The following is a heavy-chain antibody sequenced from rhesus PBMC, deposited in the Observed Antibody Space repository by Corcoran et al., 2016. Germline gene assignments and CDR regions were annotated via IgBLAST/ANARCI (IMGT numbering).Heavy chain of an antibody. CDR3: ARDSENWYFDL. V-gene: IGHV4-73*01. J-gene: IGHJ2*01. Sequence: QVKLQQWGEGLVMPSETLSLTCAVYGGSISGYYYWSWIRQPPGKGLEWIGYIYGNSASTNYNPSLKNRVTISKDTSKNQFSLKLSSVTAADTAVYYCARDSENWYFDLWGPGTPITISS. CDR1: GGSISGYYY. CDR2: IYGNSAST.